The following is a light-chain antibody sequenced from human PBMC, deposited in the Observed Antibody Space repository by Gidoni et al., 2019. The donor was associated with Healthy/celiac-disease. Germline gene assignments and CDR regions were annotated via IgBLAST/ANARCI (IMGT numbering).Light chain of an antibody. J-gene: IGKJ5*01. CDR3: QQRSNWPPT. CDR2: DAS. Sequence: EIVFTQSPATLSLSPGERATLSCRTSQSVSSYLAWYQQKPGQAPRLLISDASNRANGITARFSGSGSGTDFTLTISSLEPEDFAVYYWQQRSNWPPTFGQGTRLEIK. CDR1: QSVSSY. V-gene: IGKV3-11*01.